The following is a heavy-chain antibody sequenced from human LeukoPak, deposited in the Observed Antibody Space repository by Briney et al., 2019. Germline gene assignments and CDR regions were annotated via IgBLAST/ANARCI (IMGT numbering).Heavy chain of an antibody. CDR1: GGSISSYY. J-gene: IGHJ4*02. D-gene: IGHD3-3*01. V-gene: IGHV4-59*08. CDR3: ARQFRYYDFWSGYYYFDY. CDR2: ISHSGST. Sequence: SETLSLTCTVSGGSISSYYWSWIRQPPGKGVEWIGYISHSGSTNYNPSLKSRVTISVDTSKNQFSLRLTSVTAADAAVYYCARQFRYYDFWSGYYYFDYWGQGTWSPSPQ.